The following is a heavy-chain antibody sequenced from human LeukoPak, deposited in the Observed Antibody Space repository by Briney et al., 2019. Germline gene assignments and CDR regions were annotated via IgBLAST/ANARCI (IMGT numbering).Heavy chain of an antibody. V-gene: IGHV5-51*01. CDR3: ARQTDFRFDY. D-gene: IGHD3-3*01. CDR2: IYPGDSDT. Sequence: GESLKISCQGSGYIFTSYWIGWVRQMPGKGLEWMGIIYPGDSDTRYSPSFQGQVTISADKSISTAYLQWSSVKASDTAMYYCARQTDFRFDYWGQGTLVTVSS. J-gene: IGHJ4*02. CDR1: GYIFTSYW.